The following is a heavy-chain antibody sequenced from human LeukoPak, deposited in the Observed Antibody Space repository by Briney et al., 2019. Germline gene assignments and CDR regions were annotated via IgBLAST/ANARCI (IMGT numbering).Heavy chain of an antibody. CDR1: GDSFSSHY. J-gene: IGHJ3*02. Sequence: SETLSLTCAVSGDSFSSHYWTWIRQPPGKGVEWIGYISYIGSTNYNPSLKSRVAISIDPSKILFSLKLSSVTGADTAVYFCARDLVTVTKGFDMWGQGTMVSVSS. CDR3: ARDLVTVTKGFDM. D-gene: IGHD4-17*01. CDR2: ISYIGST. V-gene: IGHV4-59*11.